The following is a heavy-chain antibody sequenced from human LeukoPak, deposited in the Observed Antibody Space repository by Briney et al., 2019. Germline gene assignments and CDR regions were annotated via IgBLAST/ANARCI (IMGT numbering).Heavy chain of an antibody. CDR2: INHSGST. Sequence: SATLSLTCAVYGGSFSGYYWSWIRQPPGKGLEWIGEINHSGSTNYNPSLKSRVTISVDTSKNQFSQKLSSVTAADTAVYYCARHSYGYAEYDYWGQGTLVTVSS. J-gene: IGHJ4*02. D-gene: IGHD5-18*01. CDR3: ARHSYGYAEYDY. V-gene: IGHV4-34*01. CDR1: GGSFSGYY.